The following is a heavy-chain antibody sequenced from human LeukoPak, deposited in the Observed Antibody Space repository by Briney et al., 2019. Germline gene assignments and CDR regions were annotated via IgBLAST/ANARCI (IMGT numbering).Heavy chain of an antibody. V-gene: IGHV1-2*02. CDR2: INPNSGGT. J-gene: IGHJ4*02. Sequence: ASVKVSCKASGYTFTGYYMHWVRQAPGQGLEWMGWINPNSGGTNYAQKFQGRVTMTRDTSISTAYMELSSLRSEDTAVYYCARDRRSGSYYFDYWGQGTLVTVSS. CDR3: ARDRRSGSYYFDY. CDR1: GYTFTGYY. D-gene: IGHD1-26*01.